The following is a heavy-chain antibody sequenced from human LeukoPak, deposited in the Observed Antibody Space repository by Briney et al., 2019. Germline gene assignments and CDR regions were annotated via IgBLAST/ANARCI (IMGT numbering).Heavy chain of an antibody. Sequence: ASVKVSCKVSGYTLTELSMHWVRQAPGKGLEWMGGFDPEDGETIYAQKFQGRATMTEDTSTDTAYMELSSLRSEDTAVYYCATEWSYYDSSGYSSYWGQGTLVTVSS. CDR2: FDPEDGET. CDR3: ATEWSYYDSSGYSSY. V-gene: IGHV1-24*01. J-gene: IGHJ4*02. CDR1: GYTLTELS. D-gene: IGHD3-22*01.